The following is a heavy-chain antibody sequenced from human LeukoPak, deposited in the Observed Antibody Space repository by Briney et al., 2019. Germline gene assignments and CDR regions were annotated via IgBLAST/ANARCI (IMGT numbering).Heavy chain of an antibody. CDR3: ARAPTTVTTRGDYYYYYYMDV. CDR2: VSDSGYST. V-gene: IGHV3-23*01. CDR1: GFTFSSYG. J-gene: IGHJ6*03. Sequence: GGSLRLSCAASGFTFSSYGMSWVRQAPGKGLEWVSAVSDSGYSTYYADSVKGRFTISRDNSKNTLYLQMNSLRAEDTAVYYCARAPTTVTTRGDYYYYYYMDVWGKGTTVTVSS. D-gene: IGHD4-17*01.